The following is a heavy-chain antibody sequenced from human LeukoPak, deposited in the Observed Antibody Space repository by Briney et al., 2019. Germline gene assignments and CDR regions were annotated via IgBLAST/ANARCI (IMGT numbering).Heavy chain of an antibody. Sequence: GGSLRLSCAASGFTFSSYGMNWVRQAPGKGLEWVSYISSSSSTIYYADSVKGRFTISRDNAKNSLYLQMNSLRAEDTAVYYCARAVEIAAFDYWGQGTLVTVSS. CDR3: ARAVEIAAFDY. V-gene: IGHV3-48*01. CDR1: GFTFSSYG. CDR2: ISSSSSTI. J-gene: IGHJ4*02. D-gene: IGHD5-24*01.